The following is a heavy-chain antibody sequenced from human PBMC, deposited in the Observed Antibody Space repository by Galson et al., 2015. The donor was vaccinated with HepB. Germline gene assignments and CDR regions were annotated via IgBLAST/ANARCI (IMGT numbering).Heavy chain of an antibody. CDR1: GFSLSTSGVA. D-gene: IGHD4-11*01. J-gene: IGHJ5*02. CDR2: IYWHDDK. Sequence: PALVKPTQTLTLTCAFSGFSLSTSGVALGWFRQPPGKALEWLALIYWHDDKRYSPSLRGRLTITRDTSKNLVVLTVANMDPAGTATYYCAHMSTTVTTGYFDPWSQGTLVTVSS. V-gene: IGHV2-5*01. CDR3: AHMSTTVTTGYFDP.